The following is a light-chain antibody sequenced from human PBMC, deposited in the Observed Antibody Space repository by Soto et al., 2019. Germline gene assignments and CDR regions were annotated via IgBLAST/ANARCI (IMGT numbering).Light chain of an antibody. CDR2: KAS. CDR3: QQYNSYSRT. CDR1: QSISSW. V-gene: IGKV1-5*03. J-gene: IGKJ1*01. Sequence: DIQMTQSPSTLSASVGARVTITCRASQSISSWLAWYQQKPGKAPKLLIYKASSLESGVPSRFSGSGSGTEFTLTISSLQPDDFATYYCQQYNSYSRTFGQGTKVEMK.